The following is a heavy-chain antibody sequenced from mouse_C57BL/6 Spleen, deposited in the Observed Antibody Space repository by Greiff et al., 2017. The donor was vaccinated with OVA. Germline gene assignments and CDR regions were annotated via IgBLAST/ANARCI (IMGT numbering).Heavy chain of an antibody. V-gene: IGHV1-4*01. CDR1: GYTFTSYT. Sequence: VTLLESGAELARPGASVKMSCKASGYTFTSYTMHWVKQRPGQGLEWIGYINPSSGYTKYNQKFKDKATLTADKSSSTAYMQLSSLTSEDSAVYYCRATTVVAKGYFDVWGTGTTVTVSS. D-gene: IGHD1-1*01. J-gene: IGHJ1*03. CDR2: INPSSGYT. CDR3: RATTVVAKGYFDV.